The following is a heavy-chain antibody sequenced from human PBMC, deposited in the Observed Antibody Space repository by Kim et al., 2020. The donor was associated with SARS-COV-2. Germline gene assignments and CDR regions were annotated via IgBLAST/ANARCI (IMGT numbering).Heavy chain of an antibody. V-gene: IGHV3-15*01. CDR2: TDGGTI. CDR3: MTGIDP. J-gene: IGHJ5*02. Sequence: TDGGTIDYAAPVKGRFTISKDDSKTTLYLQMNSLKTEDTAVYYCMTGIDPWGQGTLVTVSS. D-gene: IGHD3-9*01.